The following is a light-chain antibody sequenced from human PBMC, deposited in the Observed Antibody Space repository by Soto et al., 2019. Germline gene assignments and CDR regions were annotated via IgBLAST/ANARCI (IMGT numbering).Light chain of an antibody. CDR3: QQYGISSHT. Sequence: EVVLTQSPGTLSLSPGERATLSCRASQSISSSYLAWYQQRPGQAPRLLIHGASSRATGIPDRFSGSGSGTDFTHTISRLEPEDFAVYYCQQYGISSHTFGQGTKLEIK. V-gene: IGKV3-20*01. J-gene: IGKJ2*01. CDR2: GAS. CDR1: QSISSSY.